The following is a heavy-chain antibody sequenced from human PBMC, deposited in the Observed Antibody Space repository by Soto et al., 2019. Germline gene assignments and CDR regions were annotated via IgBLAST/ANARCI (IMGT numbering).Heavy chain of an antibody. CDR1: GYTFTSYY. V-gene: IGHV1-46*01. D-gene: IGHD2-15*01. CDR3: ARGQRVAATRSPGAY. J-gene: IGHJ4*02. CDR2: INPSGGST. Sequence: QVQLVQSGAEVKKPGASVKVSCKASGYTFTSYYMHWVRQAPGQGLEWMGIINPSGGSTSYAQKFRGRVTMXQDPSXXTVYMELSSLRSEDTAVYYCARGQRVAATRSPGAYWGQGTLVTVSS.